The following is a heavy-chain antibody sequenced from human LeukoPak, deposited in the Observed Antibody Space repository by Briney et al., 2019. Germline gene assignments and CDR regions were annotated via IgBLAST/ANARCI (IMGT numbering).Heavy chain of an antibody. V-gene: IGHV3-74*01. CDR3: AKAPVTTCRGAFCYPFDY. Sequence: PGGSLRLSCAASGFTFSSYWMHWVRQAPGKGLVWVSRIKSDGSSTSYADSVKGRFTISRDNAKNTLYLQMNRLRPEDAAVYYCAKAPVTTCRGAFCYPFDYWGLGTLVTVSS. J-gene: IGHJ4*02. D-gene: IGHD2-15*01. CDR2: IKSDGSST. CDR1: GFTFSSYW.